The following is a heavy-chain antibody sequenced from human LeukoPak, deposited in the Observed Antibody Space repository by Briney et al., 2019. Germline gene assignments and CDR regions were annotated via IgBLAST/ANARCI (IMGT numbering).Heavy chain of an antibody. CDR2: IFYGGNT. Sequence: SETLSLTCAVYGGSFSGYYWSWIRQLPGKGLEWIGYIFYGGNTYYNPSLKSRVTISIDTSNNQFSLKLNSVTGADTAVYYCARDSSGYLLLDYWGQGTLVTVSS. D-gene: IGHD6-19*01. J-gene: IGHJ4*02. CDR3: ARDSSGYLLLDY. V-gene: IGHV4-31*11. CDR1: GGSFSGYY.